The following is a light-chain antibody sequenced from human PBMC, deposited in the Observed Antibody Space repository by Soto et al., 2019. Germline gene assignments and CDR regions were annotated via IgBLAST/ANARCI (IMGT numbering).Light chain of an antibody. CDR2: DAS. CDR3: QRYNSNSRT. J-gene: IGKJ1*01. CDR1: QNVDNW. V-gene: IGKV1-5*01. Sequence: DIQMNQSPSTLSASVVDRVTITCRASQNVDNWVAWYQQKPGKAPKFLIYDASNLESGVPSRFSGRGSGTEFTLTISSLQPDDFATYYCQRYNSNSRTFGQGTRV.